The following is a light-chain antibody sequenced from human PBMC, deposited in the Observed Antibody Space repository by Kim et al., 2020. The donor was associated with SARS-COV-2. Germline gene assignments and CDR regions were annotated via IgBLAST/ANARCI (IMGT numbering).Light chain of an antibody. J-gene: IGLJ2*01. CDR1: KLGDKY. CDR3: QAWDSSTVF. Sequence: SYELTQPPSVSVSPGQTASITCSGDKLGDKYACWYQQKPGQSPVLVIYQDSKRPSGIPERFSGSNSGNTATLTISGTQAMDEADYYCQAWDSSTVFFGGGTQVTVL. CDR2: QDS. V-gene: IGLV3-1*01.